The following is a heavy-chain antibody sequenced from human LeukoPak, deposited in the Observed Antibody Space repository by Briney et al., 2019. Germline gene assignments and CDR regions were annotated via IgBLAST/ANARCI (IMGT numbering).Heavy chain of an antibody. Sequence: GASVKVSCKASGYTFTSHHVHWVRQAPGQGLEWMGIINPSGGSTNYARKLQGRVTMTRDMSTNTVYMELSSLRSEDTAVYYCARQRHMDVWGKGTTVTVSS. CDR2: INPSGGST. V-gene: IGHV1-46*01. J-gene: IGHJ6*03. CDR3: ARQRHMDV. CDR1: GYTFTSHH.